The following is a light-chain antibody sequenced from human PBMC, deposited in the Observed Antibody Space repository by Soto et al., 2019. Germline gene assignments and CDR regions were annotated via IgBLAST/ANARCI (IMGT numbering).Light chain of an antibody. CDR2: GAS. Sequence: EIVLTQSPGTLSLSPGERATLSCRASQSVSSSYLAWYQQKPGQAPRLLIYGASSRATGIPDRFSGSGSGTDFVLTINRLEPEDSAVYFCQQYDGPPLTFGPGTKVDIK. CDR1: QSVSSSY. V-gene: IGKV3-20*01. CDR3: QQYDGPPLT. J-gene: IGKJ3*01.